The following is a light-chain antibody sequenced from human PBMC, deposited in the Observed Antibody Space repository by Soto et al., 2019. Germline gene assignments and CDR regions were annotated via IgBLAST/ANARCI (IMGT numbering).Light chain of an antibody. Sequence: IQRTQSPSSLSASIGDRVTITSRASQSLSSYLNWYHQKPGKAPNLLTYTASSLQSGVPSRFSGSGSGTEFPLTISRLKHEDFATYYCQQSYSSSFTVGQGTRLQIK. V-gene: IGKV1-39*01. CDR1: QSLSSY. CDR3: QQSYSSSFT. CDR2: TAS. J-gene: IGKJ5*01.